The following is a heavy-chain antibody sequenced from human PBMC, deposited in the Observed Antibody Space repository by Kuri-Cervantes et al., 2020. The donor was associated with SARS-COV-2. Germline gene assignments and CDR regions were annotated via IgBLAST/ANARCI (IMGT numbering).Heavy chain of an antibody. CDR2: IYPGDSDT. D-gene: IGHD6-6*01. J-gene: IGHJ3*02. V-gene: IGHV5-51*01. CDR3: AMSPSSAGAFDI. Sequence: GGSLRLSCKGSGYSFNSYWIGWVRQKPGKGLEWMGIIYPGDSDTRYSPSFQGQVTISADKSISTAYLQWSSLKASDTAMYYCAMSPSSAGAFDIWGQGTMVTVSS. CDR1: GYSFNSYW.